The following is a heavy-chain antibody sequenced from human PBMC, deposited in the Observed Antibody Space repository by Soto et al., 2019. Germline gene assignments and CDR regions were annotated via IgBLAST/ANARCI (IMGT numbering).Heavy chain of an antibody. CDR3: ERGYCSSSSCWSFDH. CDR2: IKSDGSST. D-gene: IGHD2-2*01. Sequence: GGSLRLSYAASGFTFSSYWMHWVRQAPGKGLVWVSRIKSDGSSTSYADSVEGRFTISRDNAKNTLYLQMNSLTAEDTAVFYCERGYCSSSSCWSFDHWGQGTPVTVSS. J-gene: IGHJ4*02. V-gene: IGHV3-74*01. CDR1: GFTFSSYW.